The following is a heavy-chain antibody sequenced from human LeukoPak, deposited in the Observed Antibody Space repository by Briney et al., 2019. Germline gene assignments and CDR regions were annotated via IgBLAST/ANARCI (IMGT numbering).Heavy chain of an antibody. Sequence: GGSPRLSCAASGFTFSSYWMHWVRQAPGKGLVWVSRINSDGSSTSYADSVKGRFTISRDNAKSTLYLQMNSLRAEDTAVYYCARDPDYDILTGYYRDYWGQGTLVTVSS. CDR1: GFTFSSYW. J-gene: IGHJ4*02. V-gene: IGHV3-74*01. CDR2: INSDGSST. CDR3: ARDPDYDILTGYYRDY. D-gene: IGHD3-9*01.